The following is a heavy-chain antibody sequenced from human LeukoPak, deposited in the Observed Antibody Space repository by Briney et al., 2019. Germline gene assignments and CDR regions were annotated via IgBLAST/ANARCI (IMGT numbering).Heavy chain of an antibody. V-gene: IGHV3-30*02. D-gene: IGHD3-16*01. J-gene: IGHJ3*02. CDR2: IRYDGSNK. Sequence: GGSLRLSCAASGFTFSSYGMHGVRQAPGKGLEWVAFIRYDGSNKYYADSVKGRSTISRDNAKNSLYLQMNSLRAEDTAVYYCARAESRFDAFDIWGQGTMVTVSS. CDR1: GFTFSSYG. CDR3: ARAESRFDAFDI.